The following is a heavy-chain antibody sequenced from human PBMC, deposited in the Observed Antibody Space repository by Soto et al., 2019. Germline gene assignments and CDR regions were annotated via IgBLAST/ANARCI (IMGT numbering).Heavy chain of an antibody. Sequence: QVQLVQSGAEVKKPGSSVKVSCKASGGTFSSYTISWVRQAPGQGLEWMGRIIPILGIANYAQKFQGRVTITADKSTSTAYMELSSLRSEDTAVYYCARDLYYYDSSCVREAEYFQHWGQGTLVTVSS. J-gene: IGHJ1*01. CDR3: ARDLYYYDSSCVREAEYFQH. CDR2: IIPILGIA. V-gene: IGHV1-69*08. D-gene: IGHD3-22*01. CDR1: GGTFSSYT.